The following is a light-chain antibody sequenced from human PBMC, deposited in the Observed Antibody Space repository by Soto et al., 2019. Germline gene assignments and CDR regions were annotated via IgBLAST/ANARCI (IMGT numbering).Light chain of an antibody. J-gene: IGKJ1*01. CDR3: QQYNNWPPTT. Sequence: EIVLTQSPATLSLSPGERATLSCRASQSVRRNLAWFQQKPGQAPRLLIYGASTRATGIPARFSGSGSGTEFTLTISSLQSEDFAVYYCQQYNNWPPTTFGQGTKVDIK. V-gene: IGKV3-15*01. CDR1: QSVRRN. CDR2: GAS.